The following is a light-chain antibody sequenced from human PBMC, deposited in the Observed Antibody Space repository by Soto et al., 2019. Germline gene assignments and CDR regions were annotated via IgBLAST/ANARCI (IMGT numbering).Light chain of an antibody. Sequence: EIVLAQSPATLSLSPGERATLSCRASQSVSISLAWYQQKPGQAPRLLISDASNRATGVPARFSGSGSGGDFSLTVSSREPEDFSLFYCQQRSNWPPAITFGQGTRLEIK. J-gene: IGKJ5*01. V-gene: IGKV3-11*02. CDR1: QSVSIS. CDR2: DAS. CDR3: QQRSNWPPAIT.